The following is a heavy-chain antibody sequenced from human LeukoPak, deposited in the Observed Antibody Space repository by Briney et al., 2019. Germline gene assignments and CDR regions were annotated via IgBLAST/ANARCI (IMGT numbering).Heavy chain of an antibody. V-gene: IGHV2-5*01. J-gene: IGHJ3*02. CDR3: VHSGPNGKLDVYHI. CDR2: IYWNDEK. CDR1: GFSLSMNGVG. Sequence: SGPTLVKPTQTLTLTYTFSGFSLSMNGVGVGWICQPPGKALEWLALIYWNDEKRYISSLKSRLTITKDTSKKQVALTMTNMSPVDTATYYCVHSGPNGKLDVYHIWGQGTMVTVSS. D-gene: IGHD4/OR15-4a*01.